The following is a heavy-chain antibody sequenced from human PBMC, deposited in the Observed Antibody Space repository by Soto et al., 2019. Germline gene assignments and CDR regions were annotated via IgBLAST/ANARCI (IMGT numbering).Heavy chain of an antibody. J-gene: IGHJ6*02. CDR1: GFTFSSYA. CDR2: ISYDGSNK. CDR3: ARDTPPYTIFGVVTPYYYYYGMDV. V-gene: IGHV3-30-3*01. Sequence: GGSLRLSCAASGFTFSSYAMHWVRQAPGKGLEWVAVISYDGSNKYYADSVKGRFTISRDNSKNTLYLQMNSLRAEDTAVYYCARDTPPYTIFGVVTPYYYYYGMDVWGQGTTVTAP. D-gene: IGHD3-3*01.